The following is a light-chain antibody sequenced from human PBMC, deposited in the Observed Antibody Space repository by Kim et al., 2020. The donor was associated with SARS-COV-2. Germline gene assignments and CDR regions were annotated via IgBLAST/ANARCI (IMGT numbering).Light chain of an antibody. CDR3: EQYGNSPRT. Sequence: SPGERATRSCRASQSVTSNYLAWYQQKPGQAPGLLIYGASTRATGIPDRFSGSGSGTDFTLTISRLEPEDFAVYYCEQYGNSPRTFGQGTKVDIK. V-gene: IGKV3-20*01. CDR2: GAS. CDR1: QSVTSNY. J-gene: IGKJ1*01.